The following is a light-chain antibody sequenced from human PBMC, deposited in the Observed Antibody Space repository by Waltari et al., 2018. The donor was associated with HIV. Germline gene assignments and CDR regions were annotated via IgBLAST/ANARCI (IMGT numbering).Light chain of an antibody. CDR1: QSVLSTSINKSY. CDR3: QQYYNSPYT. Sequence: DIVMSQSPDYLAVSLGERATINCKSSQSVLSTSINKSYVGWFQQRVGQPPKLLIYWGTARESGVPDRFSGSESETNFTLTISSLQAEDVAVYFCQQYYNSPYTFGQGTRLELK. CDR2: WGT. V-gene: IGKV4-1*01. J-gene: IGKJ2*01.